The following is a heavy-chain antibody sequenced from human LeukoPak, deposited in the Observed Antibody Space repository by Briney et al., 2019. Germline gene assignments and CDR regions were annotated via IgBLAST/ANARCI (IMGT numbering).Heavy chain of an antibody. D-gene: IGHD2/OR15-2a*01. V-gene: IGHV4-39*01. CDR1: GGSISSSSYY. Sequence: SETLSLTCTVSGGSISSSSYYWGWIRQPPGKGLEWIGSIYYSGSTYYNPSLKRRVTISVDTPKNQFSLKLSSVTAADTAVYYCARHSTYYYGMDVWGQGTTVTVSS. J-gene: IGHJ6*02. CDR3: ARHSTYYYGMDV. CDR2: IYYSGST.